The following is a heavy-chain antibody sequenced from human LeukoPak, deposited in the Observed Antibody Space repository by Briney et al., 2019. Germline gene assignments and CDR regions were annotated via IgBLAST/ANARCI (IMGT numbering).Heavy chain of an antibody. Sequence: PGGSLRLSCAASGFMFSSSGMHWVRQAPGKGLERVSVIWYDGSNKYSADSVKGRFTISRDNSKNTLYLQMNSLRAEDTAVYYCARDGGTSHFDYWGQGTLVSVSS. CDR1: GFMFSSSG. CDR3: ARDGGTSHFDY. CDR2: IWYDGSNK. J-gene: IGHJ4*02. V-gene: IGHV3-33*01. D-gene: IGHD4-23*01.